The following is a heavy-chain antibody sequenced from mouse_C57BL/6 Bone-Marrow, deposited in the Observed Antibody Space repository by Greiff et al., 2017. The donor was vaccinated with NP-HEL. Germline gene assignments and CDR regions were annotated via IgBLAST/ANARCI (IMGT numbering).Heavy chain of an antibody. Sequence: EVQLVESGGGLVQPGGSLSLSCAASGFTFTDYYMSWVRQPPGKALEWLGFIRNKANGYTTEYSASVKGRFTISRDNSQSILYLQMNALRAEDSATYYCARGSSYYYGSSYAMDYWGQGTSVTVSS. J-gene: IGHJ4*01. CDR1: GFTFTDYY. CDR3: ARGSSYYYGSSYAMDY. CDR2: IRNKANGYTT. D-gene: IGHD1-1*01. V-gene: IGHV7-3*01.